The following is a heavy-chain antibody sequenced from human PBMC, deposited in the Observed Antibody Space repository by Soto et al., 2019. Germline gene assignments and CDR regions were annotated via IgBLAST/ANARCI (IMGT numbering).Heavy chain of an antibody. CDR3: ARAPYSNAWYRFDL. J-gene: IGHJ4*02. Sequence: GGSLRLSCEASGFTFSGYWMSWVRQAPGKGLEWVADIKHDGSVQYYVDSVKGRFTISRDNAKKLLYLQMNGLRAEDTAPYYCARAPYSNAWYRFDLWGQGTQVTVSS. V-gene: IGHV3-7*03. CDR1: GFTFSGYW. D-gene: IGHD4-4*01. CDR2: IKHDGSVQ.